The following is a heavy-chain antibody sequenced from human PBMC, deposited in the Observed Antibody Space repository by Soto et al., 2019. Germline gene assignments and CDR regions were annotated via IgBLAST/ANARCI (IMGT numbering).Heavy chain of an antibody. V-gene: IGHV1-58*02. CDR1: GFTFTSSA. CDR2: IVVGSGNT. CDR3: AAVRRAYNWNYVGYFQH. J-gene: IGHJ1*01. D-gene: IGHD1-7*01. Sequence: GASVKVSCKASGFTFTSSAMQWVRQARGQRLEWIGWIVVGSGNTNYAQKFQEGVTITRDMSTSTAYMELSSLRSEDTAVYYCAAVRRAYNWNYVGYFQHWGQGTLVTVSS.